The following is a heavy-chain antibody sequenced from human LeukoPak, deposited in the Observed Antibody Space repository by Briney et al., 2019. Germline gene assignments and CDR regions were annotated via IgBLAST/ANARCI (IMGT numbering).Heavy chain of an antibody. J-gene: IGHJ4*02. CDR1: GITFSSYE. CDR3: ASPQWLAF. D-gene: IGHD6-19*01. Sequence: GGSLRLSCVVSGITFSSYEMNWVRQAPGKGLEWVSYISSSGSTIYYADSVKGRFTIHRENAKKSLYLQMHGLRVEDTAIYYCASPQWLAFWGQGPLVTVSS. V-gene: IGHV3-48*03. CDR2: ISSSGSTI.